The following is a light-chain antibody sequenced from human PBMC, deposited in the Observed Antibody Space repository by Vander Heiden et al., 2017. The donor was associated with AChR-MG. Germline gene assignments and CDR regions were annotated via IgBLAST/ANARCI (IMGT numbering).Light chain of an antibody. CDR2: DNN. CDR1: NSNIGNNY. V-gene: IGLV1-51*01. Sequence: VLMQLPSVSAGPGPKVTISPPGSNSNIGNNYVSWCRQLPRTAPKLLIFDNNKRPSGIPDRFSGSRSGTSGTLGITGLQTGDEADYYCGTWDSSLSVLVFGGGTKLTVL. J-gene: IGLJ2*01. CDR3: GTWDSSLSVLV.